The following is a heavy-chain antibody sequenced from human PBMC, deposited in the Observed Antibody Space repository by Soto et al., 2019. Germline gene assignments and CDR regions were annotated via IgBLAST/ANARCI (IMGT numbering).Heavy chain of an antibody. D-gene: IGHD3-22*01. V-gene: IGHV4-61*01. CDR3: ARDSSGYYFDY. J-gene: IGHJ4*02. Sequence: SETLSLTSTVSGGSVSSGSYYWSWIRQSPGKGLEWIGYIYYSGSTNYNPSLKSRVTISVDTSKNQFSLKLSSVTAADTAVYYCARDSSGYYFDYWGQGTLVTVSS. CDR2: IYYSGST. CDR1: GGSVSSGSYY.